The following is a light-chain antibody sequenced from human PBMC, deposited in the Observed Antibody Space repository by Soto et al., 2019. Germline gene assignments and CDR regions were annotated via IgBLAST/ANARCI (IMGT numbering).Light chain of an antibody. CDR1: QSLLHSNGYNY. Sequence: DIVMTQSPLSLPVTPGEPASISCRSSQSLLHSNGYNYLDWYLQKPGQSPQLLIYLGSTRASGVPDRFSGSGSGTDFTLKISRVEAEDVGLYYCMQALQTPTFGQGTKVEI. CDR2: LGS. J-gene: IGKJ1*01. V-gene: IGKV2-28*01. CDR3: MQALQTPT.